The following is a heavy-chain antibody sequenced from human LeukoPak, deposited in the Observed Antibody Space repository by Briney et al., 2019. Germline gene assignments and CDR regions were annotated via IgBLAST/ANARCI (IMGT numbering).Heavy chain of an antibody. CDR3: ARAGRHYDFWSGYYGADYFDY. V-gene: IGHV3-30*02. CDR1: GFTFSSYG. D-gene: IGHD3-3*01. J-gene: IGHJ4*02. CDR2: IRYDGSNK. Sequence: GGSLRLSCAASGFTFSSYGMHWVRQAPGKGLEWVAFIRYDGSNKYYADSVKGRFTISRDNSENTLYLQMNSLRSEDTAVYYCARAGRHYDFWSGYYGADYFDYWGQGTLVTVSS.